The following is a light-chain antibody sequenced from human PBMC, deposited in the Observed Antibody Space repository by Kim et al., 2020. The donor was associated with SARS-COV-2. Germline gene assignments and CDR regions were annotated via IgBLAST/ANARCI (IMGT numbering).Light chain of an antibody. Sequence: GNTLTISCTRSSASFASSYVQWYPQRPAGVPTTVIFEDDQSHSGVPDRFSGSVDSSSNSASLTLSELKTEHEADYYCQSYDAPSAVFGGGTQLTVL. CDR2: EDD. V-gene: IGLV6-57*03. J-gene: IGLJ3*02. CDR1: SASFASSY. CDR3: QSYDAPSAV.